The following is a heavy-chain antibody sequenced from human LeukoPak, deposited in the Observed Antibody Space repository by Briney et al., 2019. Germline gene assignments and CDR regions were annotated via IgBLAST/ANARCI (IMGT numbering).Heavy chain of an antibody. CDR3: AREYYGSGSSFDY. V-gene: IGHV3-30-3*01. Sequence: GGSLRLSCAASGFTFSSYAMHWVRQAPGKGLEWVAVISYDGSNKYYADSVKGRFTISRDNSKNTLYLQMNSLRAEDTAVYYCAREYYGSGSSFDYWGQGTLVTVSS. J-gene: IGHJ4*02. CDR1: GFTFSSYA. CDR2: ISYDGSNK. D-gene: IGHD3-10*01.